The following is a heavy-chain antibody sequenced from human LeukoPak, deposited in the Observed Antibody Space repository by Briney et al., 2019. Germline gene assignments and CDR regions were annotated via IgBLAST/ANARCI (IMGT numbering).Heavy chain of an antibody. Sequence: GGSLRLSCAASGFTFSSYEMNWVRKAPGKGLEWVSYISSSGSTIYYADSVKGRFTISRDNAKNSLYLQMNSLRAEDTAVYYCARSLEKNYDFWSGYSPYYGMDVWGQGTTVTVSS. V-gene: IGHV3-48*03. CDR3: ARSLEKNYDFWSGYSPYYGMDV. J-gene: IGHJ6*02. CDR1: GFTFSSYE. CDR2: ISSSGSTI. D-gene: IGHD3-3*01.